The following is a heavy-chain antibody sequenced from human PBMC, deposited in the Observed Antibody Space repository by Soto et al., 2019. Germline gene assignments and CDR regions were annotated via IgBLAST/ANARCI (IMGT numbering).Heavy chain of an antibody. Sequence: QVQLQQWGAGLLKPSETLSLTCAVYGGSFSGYYWSWIRQPPGKGLEWIGEINHRGSTNYNPSLKSRVTKSVDTSKNQFSLKLSSVTAAETAVYYCARGLPVRFLEWSLYYYYYGMDVWGQGTTVTVSS. CDR3: ARGLPVRFLEWSLYYYYYGMDV. CDR1: GGSFSGYY. J-gene: IGHJ6*02. D-gene: IGHD3-3*01. V-gene: IGHV4-34*01. CDR2: INHRGST.